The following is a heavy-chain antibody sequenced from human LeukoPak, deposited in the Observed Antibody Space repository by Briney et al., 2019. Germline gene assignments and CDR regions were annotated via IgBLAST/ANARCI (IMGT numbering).Heavy chain of an antibody. D-gene: IGHD3-22*01. CDR1: GYSISSGFY. V-gene: IGHV4-38-2*02. CDR2: IYHSGTT. CDR3: PRGSIAFYYMDV. J-gene: IGHJ6*03. Sequence: SETLSLTCTVSGYSISSGFYCGWIRQPPGKEMEWIGFIYHSGTTNYNPSLKSRATISVDTSKNQFSLKLSSLTAGDRAVYYCPRGSIAFYYMDVCGKGTTVTISS.